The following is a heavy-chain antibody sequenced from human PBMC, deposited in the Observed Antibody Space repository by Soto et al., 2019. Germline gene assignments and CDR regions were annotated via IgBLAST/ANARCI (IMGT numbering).Heavy chain of an antibody. V-gene: IGHV6-1*01. J-gene: IGHJ6*02. CDR3: ARNRLDVIATLPVQDYHCGMDV. Sequence: PSPTLSLTCDISGDSVSSNSAAWNWIRQSPSRGLEWLGRTYYRSKWYNDYAVSVKSRITINPDTSKNQFSLQLNSVTTEDTAVYYCARNRLDVIATLPVQDYHCGMDVWGQGTTGPVSS. CDR2: TYYRSKWYN. CDR1: GDSVSSNSAA. D-gene: IGHD1-1*01.